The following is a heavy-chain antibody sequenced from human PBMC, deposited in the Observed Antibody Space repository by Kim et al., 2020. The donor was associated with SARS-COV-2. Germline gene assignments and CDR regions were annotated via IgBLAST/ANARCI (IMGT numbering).Heavy chain of an antibody. CDR3: TRDGGDGWYADY. D-gene: IGHD6-19*01. Sequence: YAGSVQSRFTISRDNSKHTLYLQMNSLGAADSAVYYCTRDGGDGWYADYWGQGTRITVSS. J-gene: IGHJ4*02. V-gene: IGHV3-66*01.